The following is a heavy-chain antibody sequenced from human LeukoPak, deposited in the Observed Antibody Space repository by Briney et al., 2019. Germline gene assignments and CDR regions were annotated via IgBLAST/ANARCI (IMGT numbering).Heavy chain of an antibody. V-gene: IGHV1-69*06. CDR3: ASFGLAVADPTVFDY. J-gene: IGHJ4*02. CDR2: IIPIFGTA. D-gene: IGHD6-19*01. Sequence: ASVKVSCKASGGTFSSYAISWVRQAPGQGLEWMGGIIPIFGTANYAQKFQGRVTITADKSTSTAYMELSSLRSEDTAVYYCASFGLAVADPTVFDYWGQGTLVTVSS. CDR1: GGTFSSYA.